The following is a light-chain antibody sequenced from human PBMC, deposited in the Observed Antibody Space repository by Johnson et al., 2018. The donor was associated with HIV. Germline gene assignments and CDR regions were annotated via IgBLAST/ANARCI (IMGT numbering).Light chain of an antibody. Sequence: QSVLTQPPSVSAAPGQKVTISCSGSSSNIGINYVSWYQQLPGTAPKVLIYENNKRPSGIPERFSASKSGTSATLVITGLETGDEADYYCGTWDGGLSVYVFGTGTEVTVL. CDR3: GTWDGGLSVYV. V-gene: IGLV1-51*01. CDR2: ENN. J-gene: IGLJ1*01. CDR1: SSNIGINY.